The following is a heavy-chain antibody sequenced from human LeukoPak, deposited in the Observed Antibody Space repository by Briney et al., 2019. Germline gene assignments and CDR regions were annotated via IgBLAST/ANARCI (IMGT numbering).Heavy chain of an antibody. Sequence: GESLKISCKGSGYSFTSYWISWVRQMPGKGLEWMGRIDPSDSYTNYSPSFQGHVTISADKSINTAYLQWSSLKASDTAMYYCARRRYGEYAGGGEVDYWGQGTLVTVSS. J-gene: IGHJ4*02. CDR2: IDPSDSYT. D-gene: IGHD4-17*01. CDR3: ARRRYGEYAGGGEVDY. V-gene: IGHV5-10-1*01. CDR1: GYSFTSYW.